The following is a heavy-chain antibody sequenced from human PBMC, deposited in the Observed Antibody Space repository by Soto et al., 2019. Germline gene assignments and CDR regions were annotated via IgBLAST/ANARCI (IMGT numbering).Heavy chain of an antibody. J-gene: IGHJ4*02. CDR3: ARDWAAAEGNFDY. CDR1: GFTFSSYG. D-gene: IGHD6-13*01. CDR2: IWYDGSNK. V-gene: IGHV3-33*01. Sequence: QVQLVESGGGVVQPGRSLRLSCAASGFTFSSYGMHWVRQAPGKGLEWVAVIWYDGSNKYYADSVKGRFTISRDNSKNTLYLQMNSLRAEDTAVYYCARDWAAAEGNFDYWGQGTLVTVSS.